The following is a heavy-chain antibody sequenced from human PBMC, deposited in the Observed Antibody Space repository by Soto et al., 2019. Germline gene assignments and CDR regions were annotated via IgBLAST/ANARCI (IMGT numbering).Heavy chain of an antibody. Sequence: QVQLVQSGAEVKKPGSSVKVSCKASGGTFSSYAISWVRQAPGQGLEWMGGIIPIFGTANYAQKFQGRVTITADESTSTAYMELSSLRSEDTAVYYCARDHLGVGATSKDYYYGMDVWGQGTTVTVSS. CDR2: IIPIFGTA. J-gene: IGHJ6*02. CDR3: ARDHLGVGATSKDYYYGMDV. V-gene: IGHV1-69*12. CDR1: GGTFSSYA. D-gene: IGHD1-26*01.